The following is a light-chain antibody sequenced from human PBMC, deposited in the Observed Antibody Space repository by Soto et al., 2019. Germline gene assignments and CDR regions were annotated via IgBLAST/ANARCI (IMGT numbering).Light chain of an antibody. CDR3: QQYGGSLT. CDR2: GAS. V-gene: IGKV3-20*01. CDR1: QSISSTY. J-gene: IGKJ4*01. Sequence: TQSPSSLSASVGDRVTSTCRASQSISSTYLAWYQQKPGQAPRLLIYGASSRATGIPDRFSGSGSGTDFTLTIGRLEPEDFAVYYCQQYGGSLTFGGGTKVDIK.